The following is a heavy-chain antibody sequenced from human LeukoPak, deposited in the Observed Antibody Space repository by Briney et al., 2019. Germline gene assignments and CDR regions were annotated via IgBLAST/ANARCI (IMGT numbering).Heavy chain of an antibody. D-gene: IGHD6-13*01. CDR1: GGSFSGYY. CDR3: ARGLGAAGTRVYFDY. CDR2: INHSGST. J-gene: IGHJ4*02. V-gene: IGHV4-34*01. Sequence: PSETLSLTCAVYGGSFSGYYWSWIRQPPGKGLEWIGEINHSGSTNYNPSLESRVTISVDTSKNQFSLKLSSVTAADTAVYYCARGLGAAGTRVYFDYWGQGTLVTVSS.